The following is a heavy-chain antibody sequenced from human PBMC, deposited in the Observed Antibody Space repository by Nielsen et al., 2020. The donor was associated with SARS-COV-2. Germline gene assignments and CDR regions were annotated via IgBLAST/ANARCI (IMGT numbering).Heavy chain of an antibody. CDR1: GFTFSSYA. V-gene: IGHV3-30-3*01. CDR2: ISYDGSNK. D-gene: IGHD6-19*01. CDR3: ARDGSGWYISY. J-gene: IGHJ4*02. Sequence: GESLKISCAASGFTFSSYAMHWVRQAPGKGLEWVAVISYDGSNKYYADSVKGRFTISRDNSKNTLYLQMNSLRAEDTAVYYCARDGSGWYISYWGQGTLFTVS.